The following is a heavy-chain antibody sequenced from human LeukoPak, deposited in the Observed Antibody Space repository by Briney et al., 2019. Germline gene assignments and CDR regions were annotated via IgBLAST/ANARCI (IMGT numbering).Heavy chain of an antibody. J-gene: IGHJ4*02. D-gene: IGHD5-24*01. CDR1: GGSFTKFW. V-gene: IGHV5-51*01. CDR2: IYPADSDT. Sequence: GESLKISCEGSGGSFTKFWIGWVRQMPGKGLELMGIIYPADSDTRYSPSFQGQVTISADKSISTAYLQWSSLKASDTAMYYCARQGDGYNIRFDYWGQGTLVTVSS. CDR3: ARQGDGYNIRFDY.